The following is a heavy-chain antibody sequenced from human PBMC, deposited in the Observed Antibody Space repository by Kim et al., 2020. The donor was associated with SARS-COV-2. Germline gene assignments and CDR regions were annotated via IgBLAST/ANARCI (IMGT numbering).Heavy chain of an antibody. CDR2: IYSGGST. CDR1: GFTVSSNY. D-gene: IGHD3-22*01. CDR3: ARSFPLYYYDSSGYYYI. Sequence: GGSLRLSCAASGFTVSSNYMSWVRQAPGKGLEWVSVIYSGGSTYYSDSVKGRFTISRDNSKNTLYLQMNSLRAEDTAVYYCARSFPLYYYDSSGYYYIWGQGTMVTVSS. J-gene: IGHJ4*02. V-gene: IGHV3-53*01.